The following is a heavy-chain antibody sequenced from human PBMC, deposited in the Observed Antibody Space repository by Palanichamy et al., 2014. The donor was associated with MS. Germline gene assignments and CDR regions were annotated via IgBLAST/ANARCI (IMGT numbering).Heavy chain of an antibody. CDR3: ARDSDRSTYYLFDL. J-gene: IGHJ4*02. V-gene: IGHV3-23*01. D-gene: IGHD1-26*01. CDR1: GFSFSSYA. CDR2: ISGSDGST. Sequence: EVQLLEVWGRRWYSLGGPVRLSCAASGFSFSSYAMMWVRQAPGKGLEWVSIISGSDGSTHYADSVKGRFTTSRDSSKNTLYLQMSSLRAEDTALYFCARDSDRSTYYLFDLWGQGTLVTVSS.